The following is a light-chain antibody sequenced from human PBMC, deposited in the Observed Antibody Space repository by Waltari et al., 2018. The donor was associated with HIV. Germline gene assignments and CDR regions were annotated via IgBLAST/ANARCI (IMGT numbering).Light chain of an antibody. CDR3: CSYAGTSTVV. Sequence: QSALTQPASVSGSPGQSMTISCTGTSSDFGSYNLVSWYQQHPGKAPKLMLYEVSKRPSGVSNRFSGSKSGNTASLTISGLQAEDEADYYCCSYAGTSTVVFGGGTKLTVL. J-gene: IGLJ2*01. CDR2: EVS. CDR1: SSDFGSYNL. V-gene: IGLV2-23*02.